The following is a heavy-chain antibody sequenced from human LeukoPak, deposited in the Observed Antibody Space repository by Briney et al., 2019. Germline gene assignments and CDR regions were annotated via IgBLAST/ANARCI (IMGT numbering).Heavy chain of an antibody. D-gene: IGHD5-18*01. CDR2: VSGSGGST. CDR1: GFTFSSYA. Sequence: GGSLRLSCAASGFTFSSYAMIWVRQAPGKGLEWVSTVSGSGGSTYYADSMKGRFTISRDNSNNTLFLQMNSLRAEDTAVYYCAKGAASRGYTYVANWGQGTLVTVSS. J-gene: IGHJ4*02. CDR3: AKGAASRGYTYVAN. V-gene: IGHV3-23*01.